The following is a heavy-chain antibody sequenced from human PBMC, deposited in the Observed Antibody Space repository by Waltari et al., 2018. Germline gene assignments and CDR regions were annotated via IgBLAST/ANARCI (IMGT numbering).Heavy chain of an antibody. J-gene: IGHJ4*02. CDR1: DAFMNSNSW. CDR2: IHRRGKT. Sequence: QLQLQESGPGLVKPSGTLSLTCTVPDAFMNSNSWWSWVRQSPEKGLEWIGQIHRRGKTNYNPSLESRVTISLDTSKNQFSLKLTSTTAADTAVYYCARDRGIGLYFDSWGQGTLVTVSP. CDR3: ARDRGIGLYFDS. V-gene: IGHV4-4*02. D-gene: IGHD1-26*01.